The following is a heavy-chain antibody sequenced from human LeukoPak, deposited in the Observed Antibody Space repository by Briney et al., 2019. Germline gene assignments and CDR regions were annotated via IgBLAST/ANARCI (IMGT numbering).Heavy chain of an antibody. CDR1: GFTFSDHY. CDR2: ITTSSIYT. D-gene: IGHD3-10*01. V-gene: IGHV3-11*06. CDR3: ARGRLWFGEFTSRGTFDI. Sequence: GRSLRLSCAASGFTFSDHYMTWIRQAPGKGLEWISYITTSSIYTNYADSVKGRFTISRDNAKNSLYLQMNSLRVEDTAMYYCARGRLWFGEFTSRGTFDIWGQGTMVTVSS. J-gene: IGHJ3*02.